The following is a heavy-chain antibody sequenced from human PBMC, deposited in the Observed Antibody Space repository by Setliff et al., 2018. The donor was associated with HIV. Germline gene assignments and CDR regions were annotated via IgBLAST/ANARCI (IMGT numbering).Heavy chain of an antibody. Sequence: SETLSLTCTVSGGSISGGGYYWTWIRQYPGRGLEWIGYIYYSGTAYYKPSLRSRVTISVDTSKNQFSLKLNSVTAADTAVYYCARERSQRTKEYFHHWGQGTLVTVSS. CDR3: ARERSQRTKEYFHH. V-gene: IGHV4-31*03. J-gene: IGHJ1*01. CDR2: IYYSGTA. D-gene: IGHD1-1*01. CDR1: GGSISGGGYY.